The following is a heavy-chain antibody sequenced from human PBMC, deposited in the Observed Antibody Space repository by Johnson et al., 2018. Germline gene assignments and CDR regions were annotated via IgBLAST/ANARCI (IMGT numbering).Heavy chain of an antibody. D-gene: IGHD4-17*01. V-gene: IGHV3-33*08. J-gene: IGHJ6*02. Sequence: QVQLVESGGGVVQPGRSLRLSSAASGFTFSSYGMHWVRQAPGKGLEWVEVIWYDGSNKYYADSVKGRFTISRDNSKNTLYLQMNSLRAEDTAVYYCERDLENGDTKYYYYGMDVWGQGTTVTVSS. CDR2: IWYDGSNK. CDR1: GFTFSSYG. CDR3: ERDLENGDTKYYYYGMDV.